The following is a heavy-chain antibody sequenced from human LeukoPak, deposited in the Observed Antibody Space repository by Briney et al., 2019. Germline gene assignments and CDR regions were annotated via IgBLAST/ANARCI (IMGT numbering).Heavy chain of an antibody. D-gene: IGHD2-2*02. CDR1: GYTFTSYY. V-gene: IGHV1-46*01. J-gene: IGHJ5*02. CDR3: AREGLGYCSSTSCYTHPDWFDP. CDR2: INPSGGST. Sequence: ASVKVSCKASGYTFTSYYMHWVRQAPGQGLEWMGIINPSGGSTSYEQKFQGRVTMTRDMSTSTVYMELRSLRSEDTAVYYCAREGLGYCSSTSCYTHPDWFDPWGQGTLVTVSS.